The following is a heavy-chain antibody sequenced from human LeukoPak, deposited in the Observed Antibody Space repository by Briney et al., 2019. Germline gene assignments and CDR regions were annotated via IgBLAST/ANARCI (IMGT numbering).Heavy chain of an antibody. J-gene: IGHJ4*02. CDR2: IYSGDNA. Sequence: GGSLRLSCAMSGFSVGTNYMTWVRQAPGKGLEWVSVIYSGDNAYYADSVKGRFTISRDNSKNTLYLQMNSLRAEDTAVYYCAKDDIDIVVVVAATHFDYWGQGTLVTVSS. CDR3: AKDDIDIVVVVAATHFDY. D-gene: IGHD2-15*01. CDR1: GFSVGTNY. V-gene: IGHV3-53*01.